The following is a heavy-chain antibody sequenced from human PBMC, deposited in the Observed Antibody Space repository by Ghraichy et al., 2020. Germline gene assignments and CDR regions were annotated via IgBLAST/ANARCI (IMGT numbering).Heavy chain of an antibody. J-gene: IGHJ4*02. CDR3: ARVYGGTFDY. V-gene: IGHV4-30-4*01. CDR2: ISHGGDT. Sequence: SETLSLTCTVSGGSISSGDYYWSWIRQPPGKGLEWIGYISHGGDTSYNPSLMSRVTVSVEGSRNQFSLRLSSVTAADTAVYYCARVYGGTFDYWGQGTLVTVSS. D-gene: IGHD4-23*01. CDR1: GGSISSGDYY.